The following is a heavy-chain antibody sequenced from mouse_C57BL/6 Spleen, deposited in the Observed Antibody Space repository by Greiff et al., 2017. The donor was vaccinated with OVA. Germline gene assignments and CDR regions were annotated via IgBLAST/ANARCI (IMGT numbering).Heavy chain of an antibody. J-gene: IGHJ4*01. D-gene: IGHD2-3*01. CDR2: IWSGGST. Sequence: QVQLKESGPGLVQPSQSLSITCTVSGFSLTSYGVHWVRQPPGKGLEWLGVIWSGGSTDYNAAFISRLSISKDNSKSQVFFKMNSLQADDTAIYYCAKNDGYYVRYAMDDWGQGTSVTVSS. CDR1: GFSLTSYG. V-gene: IGHV2-4*01. CDR3: AKNDGYYVRYAMDD.